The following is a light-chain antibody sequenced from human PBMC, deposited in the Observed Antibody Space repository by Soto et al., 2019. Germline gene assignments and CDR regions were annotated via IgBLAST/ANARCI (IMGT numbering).Light chain of an antibody. V-gene: IGKV3-15*01. J-gene: IGKJ5*01. CDR3: QQYNNWPPIT. CDR1: ESISSN. CDR2: GAS. Sequence: EIVMPQSPATLSVSPGEGATLSCGASESISSNLAWYQQRAGQAPRLLIYGASTRATGIPARFSGSGSGAEFTLTISSLQSEDFAVYYCQQYNNWPPITFGQGTRLEN.